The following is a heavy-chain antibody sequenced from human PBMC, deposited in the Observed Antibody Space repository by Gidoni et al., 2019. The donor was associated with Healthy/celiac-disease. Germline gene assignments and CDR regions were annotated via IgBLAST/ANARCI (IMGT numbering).Heavy chain of an antibody. CDR2: IYHSGST. V-gene: IGHV4-4*02. CDR3: ATAPTYGASGYYGMDV. CDR1: GGSLSSSNW. Sequence: QVQLQESGPGLVKPSGTLSLTCAVSGGSLSSSNWWSWVRQPPGKGLEWIGEIYHSGSTNYNPSLKSRVTISVDKSKNQFSLKLSSVTAADTAVYYCATAPTYGASGYYGMDVWGQGTTVTVSS. J-gene: IGHJ6*02. D-gene: IGHD4-17*01.